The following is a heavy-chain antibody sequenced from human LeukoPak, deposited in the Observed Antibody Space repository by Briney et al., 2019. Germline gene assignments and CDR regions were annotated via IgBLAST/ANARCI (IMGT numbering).Heavy chain of an antibody. Sequence: ASVKVSCTASGYTFTSYGISWVRQAPGQGLEWMGWIGTYSGNKNLAQKFQGRVTMTTDTPTSTAYMELKSLRSDDTAVYFCARGGSGAYCPGFWGQGTLVIVSS. J-gene: IGHJ4*02. CDR1: GYTFTSYG. V-gene: IGHV1-18*01. CDR3: ARGGSGAYCPGF. D-gene: IGHD3-10*01. CDR2: IGTYSGNK.